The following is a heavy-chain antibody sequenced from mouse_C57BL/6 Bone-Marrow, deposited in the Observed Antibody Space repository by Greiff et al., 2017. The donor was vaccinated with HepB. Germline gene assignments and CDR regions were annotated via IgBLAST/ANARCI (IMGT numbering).Heavy chain of an antibody. CDR1: GFTFSSNG. CDR3: AGHRGY. Sequence: EVMPVESGGDLVKPGGSLKISCAASGFTFSSNGMSWVRQTPDKRLEWVAIISSGGSYTYYPDSVKGRFTISRDNSKNTLYLQMSSLKSEDTALYYCAGHRGYWGQGALVTVSA. J-gene: IGHJ3*01. D-gene: IGHD3-1*01. V-gene: IGHV5-6*01. CDR2: ISSGGSYT.